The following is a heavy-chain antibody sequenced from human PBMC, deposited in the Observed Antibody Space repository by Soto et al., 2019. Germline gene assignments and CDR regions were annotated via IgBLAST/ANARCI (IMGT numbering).Heavy chain of an antibody. Sequence: QVQLVQSGAEVKKPGASVKVSCKASGYTFTGYYMHWVRQAPGQGLEWMGWINPNSGGTIYAQKFQGWVTMTRDTSISTAYMELSRLRSDDTAVYYCARGPLIAAAGFPRNNWFDPWGQGTLVTVSS. CDR1: GYTFTGYY. D-gene: IGHD6-13*01. J-gene: IGHJ5*02. CDR2: INPNSGGT. CDR3: ARGPLIAAAGFPRNNWFDP. V-gene: IGHV1-2*04.